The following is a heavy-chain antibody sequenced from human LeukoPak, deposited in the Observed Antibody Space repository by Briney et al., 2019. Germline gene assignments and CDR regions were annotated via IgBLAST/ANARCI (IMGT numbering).Heavy chain of an antibody. J-gene: IGHJ4*02. CDR2: ISVYNGNT. Sequence: ASVKGSCKASGYTFTSYGISWARQAPGQGLEWMGWISVYNGNTNYAQKLQGRVTMTTDTSTNTAYMELRSLRSDDTAVYYCARDHLHTIFGVVKSYYFDYWGQGTLVTVSS. CDR1: GYTFTSYG. V-gene: IGHV1-18*01. D-gene: IGHD3-3*01. CDR3: ARDHLHTIFGVVKSYYFDY.